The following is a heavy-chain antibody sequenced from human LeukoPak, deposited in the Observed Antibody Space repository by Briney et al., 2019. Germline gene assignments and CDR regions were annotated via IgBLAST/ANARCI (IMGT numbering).Heavy chain of an antibody. Sequence: ASVKVSCKASGGTFSSYAISWVRQAPGQGLEWMGRIIPIFATANYAQKFQGRVTITADESTSTAYMELSSLRSEDTAVYYCARDPRYCSSTSCYYYFDYWGQGTLVTVSS. D-gene: IGHD2-2*01. CDR3: ARDPRYCSSTSCYYYFDY. J-gene: IGHJ4*02. V-gene: IGHV1-69*13. CDR1: GGTFSSYA. CDR2: IIPIFATA.